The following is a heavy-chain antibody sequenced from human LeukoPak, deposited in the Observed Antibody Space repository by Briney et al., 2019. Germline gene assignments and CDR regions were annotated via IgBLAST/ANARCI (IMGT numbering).Heavy chain of an antibody. CDR2: IYTSGST. Sequence: SKTLSLTCAVYGGSFSSYYWSWIRQPAGKGLEWIGRIYTSGSTNYNPSLKSRVTMSVDTSKNQFSLKLSSVTAADTAVYYCAREDDGGDGFDYWGQGTLVTVSS. CDR3: AREDDGGDGFDY. J-gene: IGHJ4*02. CDR1: GGSFSSYY. V-gene: IGHV4-4*07. D-gene: IGHD5-24*01.